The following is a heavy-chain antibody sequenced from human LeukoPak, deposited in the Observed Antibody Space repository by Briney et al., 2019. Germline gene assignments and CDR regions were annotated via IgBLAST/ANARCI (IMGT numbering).Heavy chain of an antibody. J-gene: IGHJ4*02. V-gene: IGHV1-8*01. CDR1: GYSFTTYD. D-gene: IGHD6-13*01. Sequence: ASVKVSCKASGYSFTTYDINWVRQATGQGLEWMGWMNTNSGNTGYAPKFQGRVTMTRDTSIDTAYMELSSLKSEDTAVYYCATDKGIAAAGRFDYWGQGTLVTVSS. CDR3: ATDKGIAAAGRFDY. CDR2: MNTNSGNT.